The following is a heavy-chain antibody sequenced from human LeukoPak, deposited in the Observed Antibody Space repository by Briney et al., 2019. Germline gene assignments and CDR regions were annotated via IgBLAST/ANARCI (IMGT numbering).Heavy chain of an antibody. Sequence: GGSLRLSCAASGFTFSSYGMHWVRRAPGKGLEWVAVIWYDGSNKYYADSVKGRFTISRDNSKNTLYLQMNSLRAEDTAVYYCAKGGNCRTNAFDIWGQGTMVTVSS. D-gene: IGHD4-23*01. V-gene: IGHV3-33*06. J-gene: IGHJ3*02. CDR3: AKGGNCRTNAFDI. CDR1: GFTFSSYG. CDR2: IWYDGSNK.